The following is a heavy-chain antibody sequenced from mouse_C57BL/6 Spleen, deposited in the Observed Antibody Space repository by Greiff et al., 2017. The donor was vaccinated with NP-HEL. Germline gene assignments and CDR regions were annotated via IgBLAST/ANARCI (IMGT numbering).Heavy chain of an antibody. J-gene: IGHJ4*01. CDR3: VRVEGWLLMDY. D-gene: IGHD2-3*01. CDR2: ISSKSSNYAT. CDR1: GFTFTTYA. V-gene: IGHV10-3*01. Sequence: EVKLMESGGGLVQPKGSLKLSCAASGFTFTTYAMHWVRQAPGKGLEWVARISSKSSNYATYYADSVKDRFTISRDDSQSMLYLQMNNLKTEDTAMYYCVRVEGWLLMDYWGQGTSVTVSS.